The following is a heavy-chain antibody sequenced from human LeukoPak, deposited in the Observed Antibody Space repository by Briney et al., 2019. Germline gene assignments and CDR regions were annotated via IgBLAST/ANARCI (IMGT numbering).Heavy chain of an antibody. D-gene: IGHD2-15*01. CDR2: ISYDGSNK. V-gene: IGHV3-30*18. CDR3: AKSRDIVVVVAAGVGMDV. CDR1: GFTFSSYG. Sequence: GGSLRLSCAASGFTFSSYGMHWVRQAPGKGLEWVAVISYDGSNKYYADSVKGRFTISRDNSKNTLYLQMNSLRAEDTAVYYCAKSRDIVVVVAAGVGMDVWGQGTTVTVSS. J-gene: IGHJ6*02.